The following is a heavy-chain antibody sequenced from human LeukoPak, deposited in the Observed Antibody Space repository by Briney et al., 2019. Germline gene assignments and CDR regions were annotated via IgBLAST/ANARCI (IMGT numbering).Heavy chain of an antibody. Sequence: GGSLRLSRAASGFTVSSNYMSWVRQAPGKGLEWVSVIYSGGSTYYADSVKGRFTISRDNAKNTLYLQMNSLRAEDTAVYYCARGEGLFDYWGQGTLVTVSS. CDR2: IYSGGST. J-gene: IGHJ4*02. V-gene: IGHV3-53*01. CDR1: GFTVSSNY. CDR3: ARGEGLFDY.